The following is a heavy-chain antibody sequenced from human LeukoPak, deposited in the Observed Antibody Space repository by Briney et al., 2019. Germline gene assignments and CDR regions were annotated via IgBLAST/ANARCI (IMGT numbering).Heavy chain of an antibody. CDR2: ISYDGSNK. D-gene: IGHD4-23*01. CDR1: GFTFSSYA. Sequence: GGSLRLSCAASGFTFSSYAMHWVRQAPGKGLEWVAVISYDGSNKYYADSVKGRFTISRDNSKNTLYLQMNSLRAEDTAVYYCAKSRNTGGFDYWGQGTLVTVSS. J-gene: IGHJ4*02. CDR3: AKSRNTGGFDY. V-gene: IGHV3-30*14.